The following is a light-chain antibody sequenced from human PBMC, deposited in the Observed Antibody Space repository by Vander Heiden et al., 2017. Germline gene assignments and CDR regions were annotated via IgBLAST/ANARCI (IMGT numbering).Light chain of an antibody. CDR2: AAS. V-gene: IGKV1-6*02. J-gene: IGKJ1*01. CDR3: LQDNTYPWT. Sequence: AFEMTQSPSSLAASVGDRVTITCRASQGLCSALGWFQQRPGKAPKLLIYAASSLQSGVPSRFRGSESGTDFTPTITSLQPEDFANYYCLQDNTYPWTFGQGTKVDVK. CDR1: QGLCSA.